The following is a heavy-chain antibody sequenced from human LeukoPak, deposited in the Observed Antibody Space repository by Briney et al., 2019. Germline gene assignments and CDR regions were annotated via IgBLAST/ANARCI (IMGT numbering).Heavy chain of an antibody. CDR3: ATWSSGWQFDY. V-gene: IGHV3-7*05. D-gene: IGHD6-19*01. CDR1: GFTFSKSW. CDR2: IKEDGGET. J-gene: IGHJ4*02. Sequence: GGPLRLSCAASGFTFSKSWMTWVRQAPGKGLQWVAHIKEDGGETYYAESVKGRFTVSRDNGKTSVYLQMNSPRAEDTAVYYCATWSSGWQFDYWGQGTLVSVSS.